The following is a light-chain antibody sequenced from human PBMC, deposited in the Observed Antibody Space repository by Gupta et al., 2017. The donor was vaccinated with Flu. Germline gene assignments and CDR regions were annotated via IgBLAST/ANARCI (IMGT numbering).Light chain of an antibody. CDR3: HCFDTVNGWV. CDR2: SNN. CDR1: YSNIGTGYD. Sequence: QSVLTQPPSVSGAPGQRVAISCPGTYSNIGTGYDVHWYQHLPATSPNLLIYSNNHRPSGVPARFSAAKSGTSASLVITRRQPDDEADYYCHCFDTVNGWVFGGGTKLTVL. V-gene: IGLV1-40*01. J-gene: IGLJ3*02.